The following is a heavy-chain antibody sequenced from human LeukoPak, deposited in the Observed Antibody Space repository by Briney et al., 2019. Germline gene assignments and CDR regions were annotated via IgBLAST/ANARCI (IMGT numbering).Heavy chain of an antibody. D-gene: IGHD2-2*02. CDR1: GGTFSSYA. Sequence: SVKVSCKASGGTFSSYAISWVRQAPGQGLEWMGGIIPIFGTANYAQKFQGRVTITADESTSTAYMELSSLRSEDTAVYYRARGWGYCSSTSCYTTYYFDYWGQGTLVTVSS. CDR2: IIPIFGTA. V-gene: IGHV1-69*13. J-gene: IGHJ4*02. CDR3: ARGWGYCSSTSCYTTYYFDY.